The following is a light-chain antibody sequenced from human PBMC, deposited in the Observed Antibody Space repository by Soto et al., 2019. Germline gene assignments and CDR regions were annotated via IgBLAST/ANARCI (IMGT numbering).Light chain of an antibody. CDR3: QQYNNWLIT. V-gene: IGKV3-15*01. J-gene: IGKJ5*01. Sequence: EIVMTQSPATLSVSPGERATLSCRASQSVSGYLAWYQQKPGQAPRLLLYGASTRATGIPARFSGSGSGTAFTLTISSLQSEDCAVYYCQQYNNWLITFGQGTRLDIK. CDR2: GAS. CDR1: QSVSGY.